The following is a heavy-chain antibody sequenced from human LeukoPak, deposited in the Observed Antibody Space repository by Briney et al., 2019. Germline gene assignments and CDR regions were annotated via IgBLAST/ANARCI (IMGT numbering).Heavy chain of an antibody. D-gene: IGHD5-18*01. J-gene: IGHJ4*02. V-gene: IGHV1-2*02. CDR1: GYTFTGYY. CDR2: INPNSGGT. CDR3: AREIGPIQLHLWGSAFDY. Sequence: VASVKVSCKASGYTFTGYYLHWVRQAPGQGLEWMGWINPNSGGTNFAQKFQGRVTMTRDTSTGTVYMELSSLRSEDTAVYYCAREIGPIQLHLWGSAFDYWGQGTLVTVSS.